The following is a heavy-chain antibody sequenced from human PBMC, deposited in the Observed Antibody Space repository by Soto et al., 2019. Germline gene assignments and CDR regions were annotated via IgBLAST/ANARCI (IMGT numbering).Heavy chain of an antibody. CDR2: IKSKTDGGTT. J-gene: IGHJ4*02. CDR1: LFTVSNAW. CDR3: TTGSIAAGSDY. V-gene: IGHV3-15*01. D-gene: IGHD6-13*01. Sequence: GGSLRLSCAASLFTVSNAWMSWVRQSPGKGLEWVGRIKSKTDGGTTDYAAPVKGRFTISRDDSKNTLYLQMNSLKTEDTAVYYCTTGSIAAGSDYWGQGTLVTVSS.